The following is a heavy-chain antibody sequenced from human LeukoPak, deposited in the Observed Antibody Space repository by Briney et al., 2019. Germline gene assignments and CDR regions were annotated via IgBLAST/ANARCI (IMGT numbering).Heavy chain of an antibody. V-gene: IGHV3-48*01. J-gene: IGHJ6*04. CDR1: GFTFSSYS. Sequence: PGGSLRLSCAASGFTFSSYSMNWVGQAPGKGLEGVSYISSSSSTIYYADSVKGRFTISRDNAKNSLYLQMNSLRAEDTAVYYCARFPYGSGSYYNFMDVWGKGTTVTVSS. CDR3: ARFPYGSGSYYNFMDV. D-gene: IGHD3-10*01. CDR2: ISSSSSTI.